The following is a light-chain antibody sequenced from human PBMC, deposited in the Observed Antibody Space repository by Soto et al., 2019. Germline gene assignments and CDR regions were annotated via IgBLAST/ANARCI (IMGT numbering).Light chain of an antibody. Sequence: DIQMTQSPSSLSASVGDRVTITCQASQDISKYLNWYQHKPGQAPKLLIYDASNLETGVPSRFGGSGAETHFTFTISSLQPEDIAIYYCQHYSSIPYSFGQGTKLEIK. CDR2: DAS. V-gene: IGKV1-33*01. CDR1: QDISKY. J-gene: IGKJ2*01. CDR3: QHYSSIPYS.